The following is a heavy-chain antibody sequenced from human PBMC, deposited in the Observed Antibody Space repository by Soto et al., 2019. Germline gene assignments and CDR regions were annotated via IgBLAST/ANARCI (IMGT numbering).Heavy chain of an antibody. Sequence: EVQLVESGGGLVQPGRSLRLSCAASGFTFDDYAMPWVRQVPGKGLEWVSGINWNSGSIGYGDSVKGRFAISRDNAKNSLHLQMNSLSAEDTAFYYCVKDESINWYSGHFRHWGQGTLVTVSS. D-gene: IGHD6-13*01. CDR3: VKDESINWYSGHFRH. CDR2: INWNSGSI. V-gene: IGHV3-9*01. J-gene: IGHJ1*01. CDR1: GFTFDDYA.